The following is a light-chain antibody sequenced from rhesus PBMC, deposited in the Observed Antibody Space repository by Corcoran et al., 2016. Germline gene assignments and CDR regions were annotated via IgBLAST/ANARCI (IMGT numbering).Light chain of an antibody. CDR2: GAS. CDR1: QSVGSY. V-gene: IGKV3-24*04. CDR3: QQSSNLYS. Sequence: ETVVTQSPATLSLSPGERATLSCRASQSVGSYLAWYQQKPGQAPRLLIYGASSRATGIPDRFSGSVSGTDFTLTISSLEPEDVGVYYCQQSSNLYSFGQGTKVEIK. J-gene: IGKJ2*01.